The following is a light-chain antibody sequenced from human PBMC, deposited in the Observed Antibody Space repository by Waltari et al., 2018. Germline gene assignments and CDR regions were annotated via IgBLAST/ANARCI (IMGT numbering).Light chain of an antibody. V-gene: IGLV2-14*03. CDR3: SSYVSSSTLEL. J-gene: IGLJ2*01. Sequence: QSALTQPASVSGSPGQSITISCTGTSSDIGGYHYVSWYQQLPGRAPKLIIYDVSNRPSGVCNRFSGSKSGHTASLTISGLNGEDEADYYCSSYVSSSTLELFGGGTSLAVL. CDR2: DVS. CDR1: SSDIGGYHY.